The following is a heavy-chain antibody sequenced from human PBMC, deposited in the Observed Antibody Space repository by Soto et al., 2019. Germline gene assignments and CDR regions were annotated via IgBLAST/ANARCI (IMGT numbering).Heavy chain of an antibody. V-gene: IGHV5-51*01. D-gene: IGHD4-4*01. J-gene: IGHJ4*02. CDR1: GYSFTSYW. CDR2: IYLSDSDT. CDR3: ARPSNNYVAH. Sequence: PVESVKNSCNGSGYSFTSYWIAWVRQMPGKGLEWMGIIYLSDSDTRYSPSFQGRVTISADKSISTAYLQWNSLKASDTAVYYCARPSNNYVAHWGQGTLVTVSS.